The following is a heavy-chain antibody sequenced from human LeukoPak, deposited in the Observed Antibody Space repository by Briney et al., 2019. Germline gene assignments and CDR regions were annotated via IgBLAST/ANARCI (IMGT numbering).Heavy chain of an antibody. CDR2: VYPEDGET. Sequence: ATVKVSCKVSGYTFTDYYMHWVQQAPGKGLEWMGLVYPEDGETIYAEKFHGRVTITADTSTDTAYMELSSLRSEDTAVYYCATVDYDSSGYSSFDYWGQGTLVTVSS. J-gene: IGHJ4*02. CDR3: ATVDYDSSGYSSFDY. V-gene: IGHV1-69-2*01. D-gene: IGHD3-22*01. CDR1: GYTFTDYY.